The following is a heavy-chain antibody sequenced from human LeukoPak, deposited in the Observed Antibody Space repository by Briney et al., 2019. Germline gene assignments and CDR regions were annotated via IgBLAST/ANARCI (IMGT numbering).Heavy chain of an antibody. D-gene: IGHD6-13*01. Sequence: ASVKVSCKASGYTFTGYYMHWVRQAPGQGLEWMGWINPNSGGTNYAQKFQGRVTMTRDTSISTAYMEVSRLKSDDTAVYYCARDDGAGKDYWGQGTLVTVSS. J-gene: IGHJ4*02. CDR1: GYTFTGYY. CDR2: INPNSGGT. V-gene: IGHV1-2*02. CDR3: ARDDGAGKDY.